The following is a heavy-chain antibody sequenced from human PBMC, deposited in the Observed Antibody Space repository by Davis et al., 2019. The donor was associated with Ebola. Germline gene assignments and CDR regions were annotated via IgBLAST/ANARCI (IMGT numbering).Heavy chain of an antibody. Sequence: PGGSLRLSCAASGFTFSSYAMSWVRQAPGKGLDWVSAISGSGDSTYYADSVKGRFTISRDNSKNTLYLQMNSLRAEDTAVYYCARDDIVVVPAATGGYYYYGMDVWGQGTTVTVSS. CDR1: GFTFSSYA. CDR2: ISGSGDST. D-gene: IGHD2-2*01. CDR3: ARDDIVVVPAATGGYYYYGMDV. V-gene: IGHV3-23*01. J-gene: IGHJ6*02.